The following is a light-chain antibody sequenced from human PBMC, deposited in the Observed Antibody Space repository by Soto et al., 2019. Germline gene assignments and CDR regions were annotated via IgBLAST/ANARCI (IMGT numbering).Light chain of an antibody. CDR2: GAS. V-gene: IGKV3-20*01. CDR1: QSVSSSY. CDR3: QQYGSSPWT. J-gene: IGKJ1*01. Sequence: EIVLTQSPGTLSLSPGERATLSCMASQSVSSSYLAWYQQKPGQAPRLLVYGASSRATGIPDRFSGSGSGTDFNLTISSLEPEDFALYYCQQYGSSPWTFGQGTKVEIK.